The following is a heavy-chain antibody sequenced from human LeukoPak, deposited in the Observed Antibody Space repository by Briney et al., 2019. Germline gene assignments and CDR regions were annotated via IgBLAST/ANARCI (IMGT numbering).Heavy chain of an antibody. J-gene: IGHJ4*02. CDR3: ATFSGYFDY. CDR2: ISYSGST. Sequence: SETLSLTCTVSGGSVTSYHWSWIRQPLGKRLEWIGYISYSGSTNYNPSLKSRVTMSVDMSNSQFSLKLTSVTAADTAVYYCATFSGYFDYWGQGILVTVSS. V-gene: IGHV4-59*08. D-gene: IGHD6-19*01. CDR1: GGSVTSYH.